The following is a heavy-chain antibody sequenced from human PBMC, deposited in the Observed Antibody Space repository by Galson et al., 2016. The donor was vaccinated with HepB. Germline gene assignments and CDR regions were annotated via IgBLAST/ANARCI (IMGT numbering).Heavy chain of an antibody. Sequence: SLRLSCAVSGFTFNSPGIHWVRQAPGKGLDWVAVISSDGGHKNYADSVKGRFTISRDNSQNTVYLLMDSLRLEDTALYFCARLAYDHNGNYPDEVDVWGQGTLVSVSS. V-gene: IGHV3-30*03. J-gene: IGHJ3*01. CDR3: ARLAYDHNGNYPDEVDV. CDR1: GFTFNSPG. D-gene: IGHD2-8*01. CDR2: ISSDGGHK.